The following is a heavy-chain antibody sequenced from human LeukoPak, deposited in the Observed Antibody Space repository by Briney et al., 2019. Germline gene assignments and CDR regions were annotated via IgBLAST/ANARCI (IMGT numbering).Heavy chain of an antibody. D-gene: IGHD6-13*01. CDR1: GFMFSSYW. CDR3: ARVKQQLVRLLGRDTTYYYYYYMDV. CDR2: IKQDGSEK. V-gene: IGHV3-7*01. Sequence: GGSLRLFCAASGFMFSSYWMSWVRQAPGKGLEWVANIKQDGSEKYYVDSVKGRFTISRDNAKNSLYLQMNSLRAEDTAVYYCARVKQQLVRLLGRDTTYYYYYYMDVWGKGTTVTVSS. J-gene: IGHJ6*03.